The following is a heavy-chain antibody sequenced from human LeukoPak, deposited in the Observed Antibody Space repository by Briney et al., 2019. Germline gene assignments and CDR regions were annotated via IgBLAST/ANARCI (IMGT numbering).Heavy chain of an antibody. CDR1: GVSFSGYY. CDR3: ARARYSSGWSEDDAFDI. J-gene: IGHJ3*02. D-gene: IGHD6-19*01. V-gene: IGHV4-34*01. CDR2: INHSGST. Sequence: SETLSLTCAVYGVSFSGYYWSWIRQPPGKGLEWIGEINHSGSTNYNPSLKSRVTISVDTSKNQFSLKLSSVTAADTAVYYCARARYSSGWSEDDAFDIWGQGTMVTVSS.